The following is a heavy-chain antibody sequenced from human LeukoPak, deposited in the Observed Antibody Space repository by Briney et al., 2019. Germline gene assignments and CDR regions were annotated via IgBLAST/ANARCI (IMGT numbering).Heavy chain of an antibody. CDR2: ISSSGSTI. J-gene: IGHJ4*02. D-gene: IGHD4-23*01. Sequence: GGSLRLSCAASGFTFSSYEMNWVRQAPGKGLEWVSYISSSGSTIYYADSVKGLFTISRDNAKNSLYLQMNSLRAEDTAVYYCARVGNSPDYWGQGTLVTVSS. V-gene: IGHV3-48*03. CDR3: ARVGNSPDY. CDR1: GFTFSSYE.